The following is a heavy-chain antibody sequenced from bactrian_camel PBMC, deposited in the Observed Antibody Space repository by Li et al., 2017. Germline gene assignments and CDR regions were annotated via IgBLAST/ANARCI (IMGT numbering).Heavy chain of an antibody. CDR2: IAIGGAT. V-gene: IGHV3S55*01. CDR3: AADLVCANGLVLLAREYTF. D-gene: IGHD1*01. Sequence: HVQLVESGGGSVEAGESLKLSCQMSGLTTRYCFGWFRQAPGKEREGVAAIAIGGATTYSDSVIGRFTISRDNDKNTLYLQMYSLRPEDTAMYYCAADLVCANGLVLLAREYTFWGQGTQVTVS. CDR1: GLTTRYC. J-gene: IGHJ4*01.